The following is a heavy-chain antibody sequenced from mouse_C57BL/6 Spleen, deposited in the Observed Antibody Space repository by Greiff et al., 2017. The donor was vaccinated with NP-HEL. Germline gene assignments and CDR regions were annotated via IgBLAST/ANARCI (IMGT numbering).Heavy chain of an antibody. CDR2: IYPRSGNT. J-gene: IGHJ3*01. CDR3: ARKGGSSGWFAY. V-gene: IGHV1-81*01. Sequence: QVQLQQSGAELARPGASVKLSCTASGYTFTSYGISWVKQRTGQGLEWIGEIYPRSGNTYYNAKFKGKATLTADNSSSTAYMELRSLPSEDSAVYFCARKGGSSGWFAYWGQGTLVTVSA. D-gene: IGHD3-2*02. CDR1: GYTFTSYG.